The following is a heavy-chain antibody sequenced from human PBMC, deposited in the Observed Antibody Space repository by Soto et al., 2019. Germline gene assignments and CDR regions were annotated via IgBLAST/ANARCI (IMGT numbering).Heavy chain of an antibody. CDR3: ARDHHVLLWFGELGNYYMDV. CDR1: GFTFSSYS. D-gene: IGHD3-10*01. J-gene: IGHJ6*03. CDR2: ISSSSSTI. V-gene: IGHV3-48*01. Sequence: GGSLRLSCAASGFTFSSYSMNWVRQAPGKGLEWVSYISSSSSTIYYADSVKSRFTISRDNAKNSLYLQMNSLRAEDTAVYYCARDHHVLLWFGELGNYYMDVWGKGTTVTVSS.